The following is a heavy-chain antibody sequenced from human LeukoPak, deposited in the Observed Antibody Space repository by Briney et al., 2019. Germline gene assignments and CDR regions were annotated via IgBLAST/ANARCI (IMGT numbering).Heavy chain of an antibody. V-gene: IGHV3-21*01. CDR2: ISSSSSYI. Sequence: GGSLRLSCAASGFTVSNNYMNWVRQAPGKGLEWVSSISSSSSYIYYADSVKGRFTISRDNAKDSLYLQMNSLRAEDTAVYYCARESDYGSFDPWGQGTLVTVSS. CDR1: GFTVSNNY. CDR3: ARESDYGSFDP. D-gene: IGHD4-17*01. J-gene: IGHJ5*02.